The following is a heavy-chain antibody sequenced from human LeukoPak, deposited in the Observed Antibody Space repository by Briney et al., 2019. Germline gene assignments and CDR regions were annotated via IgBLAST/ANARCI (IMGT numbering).Heavy chain of an antibody. CDR3: ARDVSGSSSWSDFDY. Sequence: TGGSLRLSCAASGFTVSSNYMSWVRQAPGKGLEWGSVIYSGGSTFYADSVRGRFTISRDNSKNTLYLQMNSLRAEDTAVYYCARDVSGSSSWSDFDYWGQGTLVTVSS. V-gene: IGHV3-66*01. CDR1: GFTVSSNY. CDR2: IYSGGST. J-gene: IGHJ4*02. D-gene: IGHD6-13*01.